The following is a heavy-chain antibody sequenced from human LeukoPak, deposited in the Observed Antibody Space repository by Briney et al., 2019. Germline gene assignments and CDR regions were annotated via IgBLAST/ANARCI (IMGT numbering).Heavy chain of an antibody. Sequence: SVTVSCTASGYTFTSYYMHWVRQAPGQGLEWMGGIIPIFGTANYAQKFQGRVTITADESTSTAYMELSSLRSEDTAVYYCARNPQNYDILTGYYWNWFDPWGQGTLVTVSS. J-gene: IGHJ5*02. CDR1: GYTFTSYY. V-gene: IGHV1-69*13. D-gene: IGHD3-9*01. CDR2: IIPIFGTA. CDR3: ARNPQNYDILTGYYWNWFDP.